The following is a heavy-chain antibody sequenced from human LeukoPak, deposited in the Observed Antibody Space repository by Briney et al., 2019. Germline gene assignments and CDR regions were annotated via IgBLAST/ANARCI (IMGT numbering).Heavy chain of an antibody. CDR1: GYTFTSYG. CDR2: ISAYNGNT. D-gene: IGHD3-22*01. V-gene: IGHV1-18*01. J-gene: IGHJ4*01. CDR3: ARDAYYDSSGYYHGGY. Sequence: GASVKVSCKASGYTFTSYGISWVRQAPEQGLEWMGWISAYNGNTNYAQKLQGRVTMTTDTSTSTAYMELRSLRSDDTAVYYCARDAYYDSSGYYHGGYWGHGTLVTVSS.